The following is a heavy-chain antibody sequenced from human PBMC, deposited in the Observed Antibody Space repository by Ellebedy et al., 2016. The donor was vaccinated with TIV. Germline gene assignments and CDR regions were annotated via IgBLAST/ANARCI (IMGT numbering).Heavy chain of an antibody. Sequence: AASVKVSCKASGYTFTGYYIFWVRQAPGQGLEWMGTIHASGGSTNYAQKFQGRVTMNRDTSTSTVYMELSSLRSEDTTMYYCARVLVDTSNYGMDAWGKGTTVTV. CDR1: GYTFTGYY. J-gene: IGHJ6*04. D-gene: IGHD2-15*01. CDR2: IHASGGST. CDR3: ARVLVDTSNYGMDA. V-gene: IGHV1-46*01.